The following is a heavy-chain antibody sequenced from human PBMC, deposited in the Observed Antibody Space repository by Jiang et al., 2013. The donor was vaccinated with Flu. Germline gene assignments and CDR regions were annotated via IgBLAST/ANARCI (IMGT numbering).Heavy chain of an antibody. D-gene: IGHD6-6*01. CDR1: GGSFNGYY. J-gene: IGHJ6*02. CDR2: INHSGAT. V-gene: IGHV4-34*01. CDR3: ARPAVRHLYYYKYMDV. Sequence: ALLKPSETLSLTCGVSGGSFNGYYWSWIRQSPQKGLEWIGEINHSGATNYNPSLKGRVTLSVDASNKQFSLNLTSVTAADAAIYYCARPAVRHLYYYKYMDVRGQGTTVTVSS.